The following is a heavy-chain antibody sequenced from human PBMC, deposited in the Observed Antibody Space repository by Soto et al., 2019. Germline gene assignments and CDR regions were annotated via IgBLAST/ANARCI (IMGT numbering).Heavy chain of an antibody. CDR2: ISYDGNNK. CDR3: ARGPSYSDSYFDH. D-gene: IGHD4-17*01. CDR1: EFTFGNYA. Sequence: PGGSLRLSYAASEFTFGNYARHWVRQAPGKGLQWLAVISYDGNNKYYADSVEGRFTISRDNSKNTVYLQMNSLRLEDTAVYYCARGPSYSDSYFDHWGQGTLVTVSS. J-gene: IGHJ4*02. V-gene: IGHV3-30*03.